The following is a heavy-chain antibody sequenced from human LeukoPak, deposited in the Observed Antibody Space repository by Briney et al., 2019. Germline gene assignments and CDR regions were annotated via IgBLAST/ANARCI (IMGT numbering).Heavy chain of an antibody. V-gene: IGHV3-48*01. CDR2: IGISSSTI. Sequence: PGGSLRLSCAASGFTFSSYSMNWVRKAPGKGLEGVSYIGISSSTIDYADSVKGRFTISRDNAKNSLYLQMNSLRAEDTAVYYCAKDLYRDIESTPPNWFDPWGQGTLVTVSS. CDR3: AKDLYRDIESTPPNWFDP. J-gene: IGHJ5*02. CDR1: GFTFSSYS. D-gene: IGHD3-16*02.